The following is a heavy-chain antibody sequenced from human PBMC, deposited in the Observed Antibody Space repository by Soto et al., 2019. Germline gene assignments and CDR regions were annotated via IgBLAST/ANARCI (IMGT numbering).Heavy chain of an antibody. V-gene: IGHV3-21*01. CDR2: ISSSSSHI. J-gene: IGHJ5*02. Sequence: PGGSLRLSCAASGFTFSSYSMNWVRQAPGKGLEWVSSISSSSSHIYYADSVKGRFTISRDNAKNSLYLQMNSLRTEDTAVYYCARDSTKGSGSYYNFYWFDPWGQGTLVTVSS. CDR3: ARDSTKGSGSYYNFYWFDP. D-gene: IGHD3-10*01. CDR1: GFTFSSYS.